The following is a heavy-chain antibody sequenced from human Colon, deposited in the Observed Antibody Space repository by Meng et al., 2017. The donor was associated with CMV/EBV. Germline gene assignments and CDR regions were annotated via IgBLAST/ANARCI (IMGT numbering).Heavy chain of an antibody. V-gene: IGHV3-11*01. D-gene: IGHD3-10*01. J-gene: IGHJ4*02. CDR3: ARGAKEFPY. CDR1: GFTFSDYY. CDR2: ISSSGSTI. Sequence: GESLKISCAASGFTFSDYYMSWIRQAPGKGLGWVSYISSSGSTIYYADSVKGRFTISRDNAKNSLYLQMNSLTAEDTAVYYCARGAKEFPYWGQGTLVTVSS.